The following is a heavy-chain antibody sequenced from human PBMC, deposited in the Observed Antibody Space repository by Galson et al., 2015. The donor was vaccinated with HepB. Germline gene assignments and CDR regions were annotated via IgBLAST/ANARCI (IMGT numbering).Heavy chain of an antibody. CDR3: ARDTATYYYGSGTHSAFDI. Sequence: SLRLSCAASGFTFSSYAMHWVRQAPGKGLEWVAVISYDGRNKYYADSVKGRFTISRDNSKNTLYLQMNILRAEDTAVYYCARDTATYYYGSGTHSAFDIWGQGTMVTVSS. D-gene: IGHD3-10*01. J-gene: IGHJ3*02. CDR2: ISYDGRNK. V-gene: IGHV3-30-3*01. CDR1: GFTFSSYA.